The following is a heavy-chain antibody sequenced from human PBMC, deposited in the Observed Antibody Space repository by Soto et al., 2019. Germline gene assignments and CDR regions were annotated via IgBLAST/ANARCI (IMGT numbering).Heavy chain of an antibody. Sequence: ASVKVSCKASGYTFTSYGISWVRQAPGQGLEWMGWISAYNGNTNYAQKLQGRVTMTTDTSTSTAYMELRSLRSDDTAVHYCASSTHYCSSTSCYPTQTKSAPYYYYYGMDVWGQGTTVTVSS. CDR1: GYTFTSYG. V-gene: IGHV1-18*04. CDR2: ISAYNGNT. J-gene: IGHJ6*02. CDR3: ASSTHYCSSTSCYPTQTKSAPYYYYYGMDV. D-gene: IGHD2-2*01.